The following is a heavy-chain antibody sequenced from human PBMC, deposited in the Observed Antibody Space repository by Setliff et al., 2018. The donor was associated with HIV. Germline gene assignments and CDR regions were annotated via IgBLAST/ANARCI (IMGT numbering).Heavy chain of an antibody. CDR1: GGSINSGSYY. Sequence: SETLSLTCTVSGGSINSGSYYWNWIRQPAGKGLEWIGHIYASGSTNYNPSLKSRVTISVDTSKNQFSLKLSSVTAADTAVYYCARVRGRYYYHYAMDVWGQGTTVTVSS. CDR2: IYASGST. CDR3: ARVRGRYYYHYAMDV. D-gene: IGHD3-10*01. J-gene: IGHJ6*02. V-gene: IGHV4-61*09.